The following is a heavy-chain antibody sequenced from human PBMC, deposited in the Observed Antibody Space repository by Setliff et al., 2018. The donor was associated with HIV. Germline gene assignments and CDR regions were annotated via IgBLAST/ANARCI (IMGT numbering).Heavy chain of an antibody. J-gene: IGHJ5*02. CDR2: NFNSGST. Sequence: KSSETLSLTCTVSGGSIGSYFWSWVRQSPGKGLEWIGYNFNSGSTNYNPSLKSRVTISVDMSKNQFSLRLDSVTAADTAVYYCARQHGSSWRFDPWGQGTLVTVSS. V-gene: IGHV4-59*08. CDR3: ARQHGSSWRFDP. CDR1: GGSIGSYF. D-gene: IGHD6-13*01.